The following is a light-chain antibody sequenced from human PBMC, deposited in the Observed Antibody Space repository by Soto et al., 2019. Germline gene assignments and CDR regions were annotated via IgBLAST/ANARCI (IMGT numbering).Light chain of an antibody. J-gene: IGKJ1*01. Sequence: AIQMTQSPSSLSASVGDRVTITCRASQGIRNDLGWYQQKPGKAPKVLIYSTSSLQGGVPPRFSGSGSGRDFTLTISSLRPDDIATYFCQHSYSSPPWTFGPGTKVDIK. CDR1: QGIRND. CDR3: QHSYSSPPWT. CDR2: STS. V-gene: IGKV1-6*01.